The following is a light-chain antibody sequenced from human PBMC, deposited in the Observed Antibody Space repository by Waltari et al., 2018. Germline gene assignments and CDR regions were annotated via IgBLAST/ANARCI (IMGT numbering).Light chain of an antibody. Sequence: QSVLTQPPSVSGAPGQRVTISCTGSSSNIGAGYDVHWYQQLPGTPPKLLIYGNSSRPSGVPDRFSGSKSGTSASLAITGLQAEDEADYYGQSYDSSLSAVVFGGGTKLTVL. V-gene: IGLV1-40*01. CDR1: SSNIGAGYD. CDR2: GNS. J-gene: IGLJ2*01. CDR3: QSYDSSLSAVV.